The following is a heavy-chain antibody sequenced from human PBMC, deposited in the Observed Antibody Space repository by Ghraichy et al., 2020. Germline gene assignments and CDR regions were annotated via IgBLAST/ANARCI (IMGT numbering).Heavy chain of an antibody. CDR1: GGTFSSYA. CDR2: IIPIFGTA. D-gene: IGHD4-17*01. Sequence: SVKVSCKASGGTFSSYAISWVRQAPGQGLEWMGGIIPIFGTANYAQKFQGRVTITTDESTSTAYMELSSLRSEDTAVYYCARSYGDYGNHAAEYFQHWGQGTLVTVSS. CDR3: ARSYGDYGNHAAEYFQH. V-gene: IGHV1-69*05. J-gene: IGHJ1*01.